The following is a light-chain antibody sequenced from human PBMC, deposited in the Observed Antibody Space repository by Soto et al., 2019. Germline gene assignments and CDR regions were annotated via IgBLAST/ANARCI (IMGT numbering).Light chain of an antibody. J-gene: IGLJ2*01. CDR3: AAWDDTLRGPV. Sequence: QSVLTQPPSASETPGQRVTISCSGSSSNIGRNYVYWFQQFPGTAPKLLIYGNNQRPSGVPDRFSGSKSGTSASLAISGLRSEDEAEYYCAAWDDTLRGPVFGGGTKLTVL. CDR2: GNN. V-gene: IGLV1-47*01. CDR1: SSNIGRNY.